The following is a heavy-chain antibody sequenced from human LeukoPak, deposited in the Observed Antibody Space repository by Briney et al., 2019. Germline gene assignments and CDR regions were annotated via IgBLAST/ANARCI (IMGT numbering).Heavy chain of an antibody. Sequence: SETLSLTCAVYGGSFSGYYWSWIRQPPGKGLEWIGEINHSGSTNYNPSLKSRVTISVDTSKNQFSLKLSSVTAADTAVYYCARVITMVRGVIIYYYYGKDVWGQGTTVTVSS. CDR2: INHSGST. CDR1: GGSFSGYY. D-gene: IGHD3-10*01. CDR3: ARVITMVRGVIIYYYYGKDV. J-gene: IGHJ6*02. V-gene: IGHV4-34*01.